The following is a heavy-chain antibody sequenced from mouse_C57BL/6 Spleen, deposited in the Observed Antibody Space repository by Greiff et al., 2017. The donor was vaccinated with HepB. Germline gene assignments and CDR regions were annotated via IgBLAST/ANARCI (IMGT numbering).Heavy chain of an antibody. CDR1: GYTFTSYW. CDR3: ARWANGGYLYYFDY. V-gene: IGHV1-64*01. J-gene: IGHJ2*01. D-gene: IGHD2-3*01. CDR2: IHPNSGST. Sequence: VQLQQPGAELVKPGASVKLSCKASGYTFTSYWMHWVKQRPGQGLEWIGMIHPNSGSTNYNEKFKSKATLTVDKSSSTAYIQLSSLTSEDSAVYYCARWANGGYLYYFDYWGQGTTLTVSS.